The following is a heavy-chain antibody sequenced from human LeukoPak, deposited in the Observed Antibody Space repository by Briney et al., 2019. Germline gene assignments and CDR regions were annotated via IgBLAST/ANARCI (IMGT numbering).Heavy chain of an antibody. CDR1: GGSISSGSYY. CDR3: ARDSGYDFEFDY. J-gene: IGHJ4*02. CDR2: IYTSGST. Sequence: PSQTLSLTCTVSGGSISSGSYYWRWIRQPAGKGLEWIGRIYTSGSTYYNPSLKGRVTISVDTSKNQFSLKLSSVTAADTAVYYCARDSGYDFEFDYWGQGTLVTVSS. D-gene: IGHD5-12*01. V-gene: IGHV4-61*02.